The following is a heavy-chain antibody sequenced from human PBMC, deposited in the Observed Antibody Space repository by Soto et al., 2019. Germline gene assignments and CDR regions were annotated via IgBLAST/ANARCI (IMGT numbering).Heavy chain of an antibody. CDR2: ISYDGTNK. Sequence: QVQLVESGGGVVQPGRSLRLSCAASGFPFTSYGMHWVREGPGKGLEWLAVISYDGTNKFYADSVKGRFTISRDNSKNTLSLQMNSLRPEDTALYYCVGGQFYFDYRGQGTLVIVSS. CDR3: VGGQFYFDY. CDR1: GFPFTSYG. J-gene: IGHJ4*02. V-gene: IGHV3-30*03. D-gene: IGHD3-10*01.